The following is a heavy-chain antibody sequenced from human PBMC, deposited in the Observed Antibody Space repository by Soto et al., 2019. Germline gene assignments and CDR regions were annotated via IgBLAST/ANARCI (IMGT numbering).Heavy chain of an antibody. V-gene: IGHV3-30*18. J-gene: IGHJ6*02. CDR3: AKDLNSSGWFSYPYDSRYYGMDV. CDR2: ISYDGSNK. CDR1: GFTFSSYG. Sequence: QVQLVESGGGVVQPGRSLRLSCAASGFTFSSYGMHWVRQAPGKGLEWVAVISYDGSNKYYADSVKGRFTISRDNSKNTLYLQMNSLGAEDTAVYYCAKDLNSSGWFSYPYDSRYYGMDVWGQGTTVTVSS. D-gene: IGHD6-19*01.